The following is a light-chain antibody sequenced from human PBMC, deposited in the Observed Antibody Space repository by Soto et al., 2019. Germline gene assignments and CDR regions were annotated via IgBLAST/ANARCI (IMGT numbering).Light chain of an antibody. V-gene: IGKV1-5*03. CDR1: QSISSW. J-gene: IGKJ2*01. Sequence: DIPMPQSPSTLSASVGASVTITCRASQSISSWLAWYQQKPGKAPKLLIYKASSLESGVPSRFSGSGSGTEFTLTISSLQPDDFATYYCQQYNSYSPYTFGQGTKLEIK. CDR3: QQYNSYSPYT. CDR2: KAS.